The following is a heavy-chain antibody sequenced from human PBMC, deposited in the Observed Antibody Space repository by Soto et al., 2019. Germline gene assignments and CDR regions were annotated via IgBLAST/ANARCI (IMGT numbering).Heavy chain of an antibody. CDR2: IYYSGST. V-gene: IGHV4-39*01. CDR1: GGSISSSSYY. J-gene: IGHJ3*02. Sequence: QLQLQESGPGLVKPSETLSLTCTVSGGSISSSSYYWGWIRQPPGKGLEWIGSIYYSGSTYYNPSLESRVTVSVDTSKNQFSLKRSSVTAADTAVYYGARSWTTVTTPIAFDIWGQGTMVTVSS. CDR3: ARSWTTVTTPIAFDI. D-gene: IGHD4-17*01.